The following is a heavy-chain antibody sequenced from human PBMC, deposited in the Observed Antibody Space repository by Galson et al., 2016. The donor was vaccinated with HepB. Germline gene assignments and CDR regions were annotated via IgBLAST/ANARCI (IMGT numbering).Heavy chain of an antibody. J-gene: IGHJ3*01. CDR3: ASYCSGGSCYSDEFDV. D-gene: IGHD2-15*01. V-gene: IGHV1-46*01. CDR1: GYSLTSYY. Sequence: SCKASGYSLTSYYMHWVRQAPGQGLEWTGIINPGAGTPRYAHKFQGRVTMTTDTSTNTVYMEMSSLRSDDTAVYYCASYCSGGSCYSDEFDVWGQGTMVTVSS. CDR2: INPGAGTP.